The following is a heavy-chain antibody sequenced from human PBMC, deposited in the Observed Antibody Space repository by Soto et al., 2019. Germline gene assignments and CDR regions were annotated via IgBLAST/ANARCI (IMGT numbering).Heavy chain of an antibody. D-gene: IGHD1-20*01. Sequence: TGGSLRLSCAASGFTFSSYGMHWVRQAPGKGLEWVAVISYDGSNKYYADSVKGRFTISRDNSKNTLYLQMNSLRAEDTAVYYCAKDRRYNWNDDYYYYGMDVWGQGTTVTVSS. J-gene: IGHJ6*02. V-gene: IGHV3-30*18. CDR1: GFTFSSYG. CDR3: AKDRRYNWNDDYYYYGMDV. CDR2: ISYDGSNK.